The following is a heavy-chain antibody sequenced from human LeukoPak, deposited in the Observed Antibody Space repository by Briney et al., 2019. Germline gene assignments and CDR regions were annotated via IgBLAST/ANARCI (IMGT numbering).Heavy chain of an antibody. D-gene: IGHD2-2*01. Sequence: PGGSLRLSCAASGFPFSNHWMHWVRQVPGKGLVWVSRIDGGGSSTSYADSVKGRFSISRDNGKSTLYLQMNSLRVEDTAVYYCAKLVVPPFLEGMDVWGQGTTVTVSS. V-gene: IGHV3-74*01. CDR2: IDGGGSST. CDR1: GFPFSNHW. J-gene: IGHJ6*02. CDR3: AKLVVPPFLEGMDV.